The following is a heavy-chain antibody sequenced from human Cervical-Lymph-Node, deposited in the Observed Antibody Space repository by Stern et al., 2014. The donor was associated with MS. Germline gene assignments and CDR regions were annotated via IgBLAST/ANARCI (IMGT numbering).Heavy chain of an antibody. CDR1: GDSISSSNW. CDR2: IYHAGTT. CDR3: VRALGSSSFRYWFDP. V-gene: IGHV4-4*02. D-gene: IGHD6-13*01. Sequence: QLQLQESGPGLVKPSGTLSLTCAVSGDSISSSNWWSWVRQSPGKGLEWVGDIYHAGTTNYNSTLNSRLPISADNSKTQFSLNLTLVTAADTAVYYCVRALGSSSFRYWFDPWGQGTLVIVSS. J-gene: IGHJ5*02.